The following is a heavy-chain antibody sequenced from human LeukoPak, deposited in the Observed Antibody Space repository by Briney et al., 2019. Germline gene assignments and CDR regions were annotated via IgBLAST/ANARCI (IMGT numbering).Heavy chain of an antibody. V-gene: IGHV3-49*04. Sequence: PGGSLRLSCTASGFTFGDYAVSWVRQAPGKGLEWVGSIGSKAYGGTTEYAASVEGRFIISRDDSRGVAYLQMNSLKTEDTAVYYCGSSTGYYSDYFDYWGQGTLVTVSS. CDR1: GFTFGDYA. CDR3: GSSTGYYSDYFDY. CDR2: IGSKAYGGTT. D-gene: IGHD3-22*01. J-gene: IGHJ4*02.